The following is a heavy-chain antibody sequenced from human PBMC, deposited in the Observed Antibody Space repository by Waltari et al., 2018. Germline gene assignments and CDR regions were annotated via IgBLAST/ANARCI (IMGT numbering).Heavy chain of an antibody. Sequence: VQLQESGPGLVKPSETLSLTCAVSGYSISSGYYWGWIRQPPGKGLEWVSSISSSSSYIYYADSVKGRFTISRDNAKNSLYLQMNSLRAEDTAVYYCARDRPYYSNPRGYFDYWGQGTLVTVSS. J-gene: IGHJ4*02. CDR2: ISSSSSYI. CDR1: GYSISSGYY. CDR3: ARDRPYYSNPRGYFDY. D-gene: IGHD4-4*01. V-gene: IGHV3-21*01.